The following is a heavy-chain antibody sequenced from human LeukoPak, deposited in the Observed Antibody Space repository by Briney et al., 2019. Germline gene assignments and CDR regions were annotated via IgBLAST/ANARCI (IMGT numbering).Heavy chain of an antibody. CDR2: IYYSGST. Sequence: PSETLSLTCTVSGGSISSYYWGWIRQPPGKGLEWIGSIYYSGSTYYNPSLKSRVTISVDTSKNQFSLKLSSVTAADTAVYYCASFWPSGWFDPWGQGTLVTVSS. V-gene: IGHV4-39*07. CDR1: GGSISSYY. CDR3: ASFWPSGWFDP. J-gene: IGHJ5*02. D-gene: IGHD3-3*01.